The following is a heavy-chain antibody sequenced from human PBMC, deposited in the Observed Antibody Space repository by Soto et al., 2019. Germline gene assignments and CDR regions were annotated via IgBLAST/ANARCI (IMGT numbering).Heavy chain of an antibody. CDR1: GFAVSSNY. J-gene: IGHJ6*02. V-gene: IGHV3-66*01. CDR2: IHSGGDT. CDR3: ARSSTGTTYGGMDV. D-gene: IGHD1-7*01. Sequence: EVQLVESGGDLVQPGGSLRLSCAASGFAVSSNYMTWVRQAPGKGLEWVSVIHSGGDTHYADSVRGRFTISKDNSKNTLYLQMNSLRAEDTAAYYCARSSTGTTYGGMDVWGQGTTVTVSS.